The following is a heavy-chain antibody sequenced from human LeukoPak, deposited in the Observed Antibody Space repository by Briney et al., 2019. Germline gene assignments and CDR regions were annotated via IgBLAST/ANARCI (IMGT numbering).Heavy chain of an antibody. D-gene: IGHD2-21*01. CDR1: GGSISSYY. CDR3: AREGGFVVVMGAYYYYYYMDV. Sequence: PSETLSLTCTVSGGSISSYYWSWIRQPAGKGLEWIGRIYTSGSTNYNPSLKSRVTMSVDTSKNQFSLKLSSVTAADTAVYYCAREGGFVVVMGAYYYYYYMDVWDKGTTVTVSS. J-gene: IGHJ6*03. V-gene: IGHV4-4*07. CDR2: IYTSGST.